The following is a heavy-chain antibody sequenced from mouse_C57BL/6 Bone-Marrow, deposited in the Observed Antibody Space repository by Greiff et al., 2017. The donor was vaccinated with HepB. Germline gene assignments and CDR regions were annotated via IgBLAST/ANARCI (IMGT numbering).Heavy chain of an antibody. CDR3: ARDLGERGYFDV. D-gene: IGHD3-3*01. CDR1: GFTFSDYY. J-gene: IGHJ1*03. CDR2: INYDGSST. V-gene: IGHV5-16*01. Sequence: EVKVEESEGGLVQPGSSMKLSCAASGFTFSDYYMAWVRQVPEKGLEWVANINYDGSSTYYLDSLKSRFIISRDNAKNILYLQMSSLKSEDTATYYCARDLGERGYFDVWGTGTTVTVSS.